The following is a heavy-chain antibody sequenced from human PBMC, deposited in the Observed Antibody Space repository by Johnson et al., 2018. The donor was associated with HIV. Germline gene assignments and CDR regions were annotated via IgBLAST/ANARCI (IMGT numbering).Heavy chain of an antibody. V-gene: IGHV3-13*01. Sequence: VQLVESGGGLVQPGGSLRLSCAASGFTFSSYDMHWVRQATGKGLEWVSAIGTAGNTYYPGSVKGRFTISRDNAKNSLYLQMNSLRAEDTAVYYCTSTIDMVPTGRSYDAFDIWGQGTMVTVSS. D-gene: IGHD5-12*01. J-gene: IGHJ3*02. CDR1: GFTFSSYD. CDR3: TSTIDMVPTGRSYDAFDI. CDR2: IGTAGNT.